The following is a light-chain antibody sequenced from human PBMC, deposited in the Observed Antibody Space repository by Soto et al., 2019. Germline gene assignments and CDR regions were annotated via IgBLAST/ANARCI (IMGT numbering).Light chain of an antibody. J-gene: IGKJ4*01. CDR2: DAS. Sequence: EIVLTQSPATLSLSPGERATLSCRASQSVSSYLAGYQQKPGQAPRLLIYDASNRATGLPARFSGSGSGTDFTLTISSLEPEDFAVYYCQQRSNWPQLTFGGGTKVEIK. CDR1: QSVSSY. V-gene: IGKV3-11*01. CDR3: QQRSNWPQLT.